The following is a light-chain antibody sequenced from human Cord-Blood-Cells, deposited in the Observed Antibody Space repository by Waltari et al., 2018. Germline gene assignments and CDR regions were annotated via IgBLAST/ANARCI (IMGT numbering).Light chain of an antibody. CDR2: AAS. Sequence: DIHMTQSPSSLSASVGDRVTITCRASQIISSYLNWYQQKPGKAPKLLIYAASSLQSGFPSRFSDSGSGTDFTRTISSLQPEDFATYDCQQSYSTPWTFGQGTKVEIK. CDR3: QQSYSTPWT. J-gene: IGKJ1*01. CDR1: QIISSY. V-gene: IGKV1-39*01.